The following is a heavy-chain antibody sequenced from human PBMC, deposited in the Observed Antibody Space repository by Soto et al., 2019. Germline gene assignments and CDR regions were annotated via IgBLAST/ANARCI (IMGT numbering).Heavy chain of an antibody. J-gene: IGHJ6*02. CDR3: AKNLGGLYYDFWGGYFPYFYFRKGV. CDR1: GFTFSSYA. Sequence: GGSLRLSCAASGFTFSSYAMHWVRQAPGKGLEWVAVISYDGSNKYYADSVKGRFTISRDNSKNTLYLQMNSLRAEDTAVYYWAKNLGGLYYDFWGGYFPYFYFRKGVLGQGTTVTVSS. CDR2: ISYDGSNK. D-gene: IGHD3-3*01. V-gene: IGHV3-30-3*02.